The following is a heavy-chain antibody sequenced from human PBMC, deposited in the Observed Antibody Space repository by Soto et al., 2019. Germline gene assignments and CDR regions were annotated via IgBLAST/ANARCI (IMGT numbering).Heavy chain of an antibody. Sequence: PGESLKISCKGSGYGFTTYWISWVRQMPGKGLEWMGRIDPSDSYTDYSPSFQGHVTISADKSISTAYLQWSSLKASDTAMYHCARHVSRCYDSTGYRVDIWGQGTMVTVSS. D-gene: IGHD3-22*01. CDR2: IDPSDSYT. CDR3: ARHVSRCYDSTGYRVDI. V-gene: IGHV5-10-1*01. CDR1: GYGFTTYW. J-gene: IGHJ3*02.